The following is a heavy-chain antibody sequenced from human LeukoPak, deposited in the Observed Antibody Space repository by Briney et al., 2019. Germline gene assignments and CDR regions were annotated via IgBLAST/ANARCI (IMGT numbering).Heavy chain of an antibody. CDR1: EGTFSSYA. CDR3: ARVEMVRSYYDSSGYYYVKDY. CDR2: IIPIFGTA. D-gene: IGHD3-22*01. J-gene: IGHJ4*02. V-gene: IGHV1-69*05. Sequence: SVKVSCKASEGTFSSYAISWVRQAPGQGLEWMGRIIPIFGTANYAQKFQGSVTITTDESTSTAYMELSSLRSEDTAVYYCARVEMVRSYYDSSGYYYVKDYWGQGTLVTVPS.